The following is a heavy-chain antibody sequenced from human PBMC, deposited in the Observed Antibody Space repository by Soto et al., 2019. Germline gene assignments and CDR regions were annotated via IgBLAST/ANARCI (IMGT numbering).Heavy chain of an antibody. V-gene: IGHV3-30*19. CDR2: ISTDGRNK. Sequence: GGSLRLSCAASGFTFSNYAMHWVRQAPGRGLEWVAVISTDGRNKYSAESVKGRFTIFRDNSKNTLYLQMNSLGADDTAVYYCARDPSIAADYYFEYWGQGTLVTVSS. CDR1: GFTFSNYA. D-gene: IGHD6-6*01. CDR3: ARDPSIAADYYFEY. J-gene: IGHJ4*02.